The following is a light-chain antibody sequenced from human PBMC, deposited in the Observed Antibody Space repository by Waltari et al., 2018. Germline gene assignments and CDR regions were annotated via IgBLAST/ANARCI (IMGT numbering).Light chain of an antibody. V-gene: IGLV2-18*02. CDR1: ASAVGHFDR. J-gene: IGLJ3*02. CDR2: EVT. Sequence: QSALTQPPSVSGSLGQTVSISCTGSASAVGHFDRVSGYRQSPGTAPKLLIYEVTTRPSGVPDRFSGSKSGNTASLTISGLQPEDDADYYCSSYNTRHTWVFGGGTTLTVL. CDR3: SSYNTRHTWV.